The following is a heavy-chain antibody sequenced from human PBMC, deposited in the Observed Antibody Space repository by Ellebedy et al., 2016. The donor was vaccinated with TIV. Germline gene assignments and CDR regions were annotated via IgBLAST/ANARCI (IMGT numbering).Heavy chain of an antibody. J-gene: IGHJ3*02. Sequence: SGPTLVKPTQTLTLTCTLSGLSVNSNGMRVSWFRQPSGKALEWLARIDWDDDTFYSKSLRTRLTISKDISKNQVVLTMTVMDPVDTGTYYCARISRDAFDIWGQGTTVLVSS. CDR1: GLSVNSNGMR. CDR3: ARISRDAFDI. CDR2: IDWDDDT. V-gene: IGHV2-70*04.